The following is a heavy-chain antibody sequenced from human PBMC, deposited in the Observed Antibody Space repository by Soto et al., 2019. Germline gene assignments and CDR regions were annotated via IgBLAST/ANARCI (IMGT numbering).Heavy chain of an antibody. J-gene: IGHJ4*02. CDR1: GGTFSSYT. D-gene: IGHD6-19*01. CDR3: ACRSSGWGEVDY. CDR2: IIPILGIA. V-gene: IGHV1-69*02. Sequence: QVQLVQSGAEVKKPGSSVKVSCKASGGTFSSYTISWVRQAPGQGLEWMGRIIPILGIANYAQKFQGRVTITADKSTSTAYMELSSLRSEDTAVYYCACRSSGWGEVDYWGQGTLVTVSS.